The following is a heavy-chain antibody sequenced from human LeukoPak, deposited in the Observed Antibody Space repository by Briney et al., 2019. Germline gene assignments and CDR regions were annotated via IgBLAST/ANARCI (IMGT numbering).Heavy chain of an antibody. J-gene: IGHJ4*02. CDR1: GFTFSSYS. D-gene: IGHD5-18*01. CDR3: ARDADTAIAY. V-gene: IGHV3-21*01. Sequence: GGSLRLSCAASGFTFSSYSMNWVRQAPGKGLEWVSSISSRSSYIHYADSVKGRFTISRDNAKNSLYLQMNSLRAEDTAVYYCARDADTAIAYWGQGTLVTVSS. CDR2: ISSRSSYI.